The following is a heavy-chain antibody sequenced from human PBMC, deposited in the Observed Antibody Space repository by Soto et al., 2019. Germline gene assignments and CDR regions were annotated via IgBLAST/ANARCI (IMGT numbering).Heavy chain of an antibody. CDR2: VSYDGSNK. J-gene: IGHJ5*02. V-gene: IGHV3-30-3*01. CDR3: ARGSSSSYYTRFEP. CDR1: GFTLSSYA. Sequence: QVQVVESGGGVVQPGRSLRLSCAASGFTLSSYAMHWVRQAPGKGLEWVAVVSYDGSNKYYADSVKGRFTISRDNSKNTLYLQMNSLRAEDTAVYYCARGSSSSYYTRFEPWGQGTLVTVSS. D-gene: IGHD6-13*01.